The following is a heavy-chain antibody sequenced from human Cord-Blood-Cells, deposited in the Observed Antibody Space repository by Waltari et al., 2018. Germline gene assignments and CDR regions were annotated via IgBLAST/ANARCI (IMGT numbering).Heavy chain of an antibody. Sequence: QVQLQESGPGLVKPSQTLSLTCTVSGGSISSGGYYWSWIRQHPGKGREWIGYIYYSGSTYYNPSLKSRVTISVDTSKNQVSLKLSSVTAADTAVDYCARVHSGSYYFDIWGQGTMVTVSS. D-gene: IGHD1-26*01. CDR1: GGSISSGGYY. V-gene: IGHV4-31*03. J-gene: IGHJ3*02. CDR2: IYYSGST. CDR3: ARVHSGSYYFDI.